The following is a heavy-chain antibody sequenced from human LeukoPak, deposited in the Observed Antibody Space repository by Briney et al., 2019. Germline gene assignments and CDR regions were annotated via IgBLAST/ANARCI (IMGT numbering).Heavy chain of an antibody. J-gene: IGHJ4*02. CDR2: IYHSGST. CDR3: ARARIDWLLVFDY. CDR1: GGSISSSSW. V-gene: IGHV4-4*02. Sequence: PSGTVSLTCAVSGGSISSSSWWSWVRQPPGKGLEWIGEIYHSGSTNYNPSLKSRVTISADQSKNQFSLKLNSVTAADTAVYYCARARIDWLLVFDYWGQGTLVPVFS. D-gene: IGHD3-9*01.